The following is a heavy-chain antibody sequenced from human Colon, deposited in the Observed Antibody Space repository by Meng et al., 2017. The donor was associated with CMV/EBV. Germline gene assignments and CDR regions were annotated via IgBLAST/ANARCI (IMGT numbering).Heavy chain of an antibody. V-gene: IGHV3-69-1*02. CDR1: GFTFSSYE. J-gene: IGHJ4*02. Sequence: GESLKISCAVSGFTFSSYEMNWVRQAPGKGLEWVSSITHTSDTYYADSLKGRFTLSRDNAQNSVYLQMDSLTAEDTAIYYCARGWPPDYWGQGTLVTVSS. CDR2: ITHTSDT. CDR3: ARGWPPDY. D-gene: IGHD6-13*01.